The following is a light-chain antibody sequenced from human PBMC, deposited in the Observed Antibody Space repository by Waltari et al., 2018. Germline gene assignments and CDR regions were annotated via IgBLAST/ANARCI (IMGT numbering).Light chain of an antibody. V-gene: IGLV2-23*02. CDR1: RSDVGKYNL. J-gene: IGLJ2*01. CDR2: EVT. Sequence: QSALTQPASVSGSPGQSLTIPCTGTRSDVGKYNLVSWYQQHPGKVPKVMIYEVTKRPSGVSNRFSGSKAGNTASLTISGLQAEDEADYYCCSYAGSGIVIFGGGTKLTVL. CDR3: CSYAGSGIVI.